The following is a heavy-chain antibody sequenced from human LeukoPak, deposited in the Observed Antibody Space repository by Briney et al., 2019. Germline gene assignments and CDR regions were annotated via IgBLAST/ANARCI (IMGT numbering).Heavy chain of an antibody. J-gene: IGHJ4*02. CDR3: ARGLVSAFDY. CDR1: GFTFDDYA. V-gene: IGHV3-43*02. Sequence: GGSLRLSCAASGFTFDDYAMHWVRQAPGKGLEWVSLISGDGGSTYYADSVKGRFTISRDNAKNSLYLQMNSLRDEDTAVYYCARGLVSAFDYWGQGTLVTVSS. CDR2: ISGDGGST. D-gene: IGHD2-8*01.